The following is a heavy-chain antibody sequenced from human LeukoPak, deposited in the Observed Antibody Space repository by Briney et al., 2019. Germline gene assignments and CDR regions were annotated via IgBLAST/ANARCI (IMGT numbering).Heavy chain of an antibody. V-gene: IGHV4-59*01. Sequence: SGTLSLTCTVSGGSISSYYWSWIRQPPGKGLEWMGYIYYSGSTNYNPSLKSRVTISVDTSKNQFSLKLSSVTAADTAVYYCASAGYCSSTSCYGLGYFQHWGQGTLVTVSS. CDR2: IYYSGST. D-gene: IGHD2-2*01. J-gene: IGHJ1*01. CDR3: ASAGYCSSTSCYGLGYFQH. CDR1: GGSISSYY.